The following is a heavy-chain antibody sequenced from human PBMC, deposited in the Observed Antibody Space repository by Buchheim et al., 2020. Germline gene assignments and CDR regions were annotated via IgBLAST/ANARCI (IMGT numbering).Heavy chain of an antibody. CDR3: TVYSGYDLWY. Sequence: EVQLVESGGGVVKPGGSLRLSCAASGLTFSNAWMSWVRQAPGKGLEWVGRIKSKSVGGTPDYAAPLKGRFTISRDDSNSTLYLQMNNLKIEDTAVYYCTVYSGYDLWYWGQGTL. CDR2: IKSKSVGGTP. CDR1: GLTFSNAW. D-gene: IGHD5-12*01. V-gene: IGHV3-15*05. J-gene: IGHJ4*02.